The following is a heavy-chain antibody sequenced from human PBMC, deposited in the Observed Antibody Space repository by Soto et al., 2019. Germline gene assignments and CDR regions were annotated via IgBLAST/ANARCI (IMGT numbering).Heavy chain of an antibody. V-gene: IGHV3-33*01. CDR3: ARLAGSAYGGY. J-gene: IGHJ4*02. D-gene: IGHD6-19*01. CDR2: IWYDVSNK. Sequence: QGQLGESWGGVVQPGRSLRLSCAASGFIFSSYGMHWVRQAPGKGLGWVAVIWYDVSNKYYADSVKGRCTISRDKSKITLYLQLTSLSAEETAGYSCARLAGSAYGGYLGQGTLVTLSS. CDR1: GFIFSSYG.